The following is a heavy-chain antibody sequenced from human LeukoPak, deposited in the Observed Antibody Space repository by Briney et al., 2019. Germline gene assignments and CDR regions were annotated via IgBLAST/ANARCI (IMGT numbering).Heavy chain of an antibody. D-gene: IGHD6-13*01. CDR1: GGSFSGYY. CDR2: INHSGST. V-gene: IGHV4-34*01. CDR3: ARNRQQLVRNYYYYYMDV. J-gene: IGHJ6*03. Sequence: QTSETLSLTCAVHGGSFSGYYWSWIRQPPGKGLEWIGEINHSGSTNYNPSLKSRVTISVDTSKNQFSLELSSVTAADTAVYYCARNRQQLVRNYYYYYMDVWGKGTTVTVSS.